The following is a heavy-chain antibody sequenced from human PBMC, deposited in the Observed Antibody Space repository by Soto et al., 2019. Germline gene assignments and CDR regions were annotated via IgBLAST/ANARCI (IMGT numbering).Heavy chain of an antibody. D-gene: IGHD4-17*01. CDR3: ARGSKDGDYVGYYYYYYGMDV. J-gene: IGHJ6*02. CDR2: ISSSGSTI. Sequence: PGGSLRLSCAASGFTFSDYYMSWIRQAPGKGLEWVSYISSSGSTIYYADSVKGRFTISRDNAKNSLYLQMNSLRAEDTAVYYCARGSKDGDYVGYYYYYYGMDVWGQGTTVTVSS. V-gene: IGHV3-11*01. CDR1: GFTFSDYY.